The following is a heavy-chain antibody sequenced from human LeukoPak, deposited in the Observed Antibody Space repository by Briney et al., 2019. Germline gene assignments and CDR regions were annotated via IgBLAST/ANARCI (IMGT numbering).Heavy chain of an antibody. Sequence: ASVKVSCKASGNTFTNNGISWVRQAPGQGLEWMGWINPNSGGTNYAQKFQGRVTMTRDTSISTAYMELSRLRSDDTAVYYCARASQMRFGELLYPWGQGTLVTVSS. CDR3: ARASQMRFGELLYP. CDR1: GNTFTNNG. V-gene: IGHV1-2*02. D-gene: IGHD3-10*01. CDR2: INPNSGGT. J-gene: IGHJ5*02.